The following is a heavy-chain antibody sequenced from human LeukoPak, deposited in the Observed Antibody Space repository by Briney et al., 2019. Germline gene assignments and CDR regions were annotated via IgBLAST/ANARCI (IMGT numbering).Heavy chain of an antibody. CDR1: GFTFGSYW. D-gene: IGHD3-9*01. CDR3: PKDRSATYYDILTGYATGYFDY. CDR2: INTGGRGST. Sequence: QPGGSLRLSCAASGFTFGSYWMHWVRQAPGKGLVWVSRINTGGRGSTTYADSVKGRFTISRDNSKNALYLQMNSLRAEDTAVYYCPKDRSATYYDILTGYATGYFDYWGQGTLVTVSS. V-gene: IGHV3-74*01. J-gene: IGHJ4*02.